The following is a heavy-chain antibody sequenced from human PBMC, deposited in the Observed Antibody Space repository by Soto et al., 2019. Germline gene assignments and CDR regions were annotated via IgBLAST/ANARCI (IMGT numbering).Heavy chain of an antibody. CDR2: ISSSSSYI. CDR1: GFTFSSYS. Sequence: GGSLRLSCAGSGFTFSSYSMNWVRQAPGKGLEWVSSISSSSSYIYYADSVKGRFTISRDNAKNSLYLQMNSLRAEDTAVYYCARDSSGLDAFDIWGQGTMVTVSS. CDR3: ARDSSGLDAFDI. V-gene: IGHV3-21*01. J-gene: IGHJ3*02. D-gene: IGHD3-22*01.